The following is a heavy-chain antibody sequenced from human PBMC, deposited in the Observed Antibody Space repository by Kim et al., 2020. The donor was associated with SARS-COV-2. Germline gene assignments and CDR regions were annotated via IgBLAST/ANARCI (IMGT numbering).Heavy chain of an antibody. CDR3: ARDLGGAGIGGDY. CDR1: GFTFSSYA. V-gene: IGHV3-30-3*01. J-gene: IGHJ4*02. CDR2: ISYDGSNK. D-gene: IGHD1-26*01. Sequence: GGSLRLSCAASGFTFSSYAMHWVRQAPGKGLEWVAVISYDGSNKYYADSVKGRFTISRDNSKNTLYLQMNSLRAEDTAVYYCARDLGGAGIGGDYWGQGTLVTVSS.